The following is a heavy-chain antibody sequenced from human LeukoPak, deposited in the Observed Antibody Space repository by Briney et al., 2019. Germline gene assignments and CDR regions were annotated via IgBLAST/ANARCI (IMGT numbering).Heavy chain of an antibody. CDR1: GFTFSSYG. Sequence: HPGGSLRLSCAASGFTFSSYGMHWVRQAPGKGLEWVAVISYDGSNKYYADSVKGRFTISRDNSKNTLYLQMNSLRAEDTAVYYCAKFSVVDDAFDIWGQGTMVTVSS. CDR3: AKFSVVDDAFDI. V-gene: IGHV3-30*18. CDR2: ISYDGSNK. D-gene: IGHD2-15*01. J-gene: IGHJ3*02.